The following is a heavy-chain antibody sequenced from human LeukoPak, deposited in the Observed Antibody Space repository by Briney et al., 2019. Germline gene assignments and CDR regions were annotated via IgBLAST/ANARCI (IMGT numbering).Heavy chain of an antibody. CDR3: ARGVKMATSNFDY. CDR1: GGTFSSYA. Sequence: ASVKVSCKASGGTFSSYAISWVRQAPGQGLEWMGWINPNSGGTNYAQKFQGRVTMTRDTSISTAYMELSRLRSDGTAVYYCARGVKMATSNFDYWGQGTLVTVSS. J-gene: IGHJ4*02. CDR2: INPNSGGT. V-gene: IGHV1-2*02. D-gene: IGHD5-24*01.